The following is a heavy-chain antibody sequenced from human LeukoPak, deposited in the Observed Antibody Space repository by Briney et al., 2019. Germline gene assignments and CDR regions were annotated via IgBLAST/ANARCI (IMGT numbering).Heavy chain of an antibody. CDR2: INHSGST. J-gene: IGHJ5*02. Sequence: SETLSLTCAVYGGSFSGCYWSWIRQPPGKGLEWIGEINHSGSTNYNPSLKSRVTISVDTSKNQFSLKLSSVTAADTAVYYCARVGYCSSTSCYPATNWFDPWGQGTLVTVSS. D-gene: IGHD2-2*01. CDR3: ARVGYCSSTSCYPATNWFDP. CDR1: GGSFSGCY. V-gene: IGHV4-34*01.